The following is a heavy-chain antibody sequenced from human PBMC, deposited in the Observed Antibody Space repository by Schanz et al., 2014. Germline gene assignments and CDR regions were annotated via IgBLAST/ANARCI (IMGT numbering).Heavy chain of an antibody. CDR1: GFNFITFA. Sequence: EVHLVESGGGLVQPGGSLRLSCAASGFNFITFAMSWVRQAPGKGPEWVSAIGGDASRTYYADSVKGRFTISRDNSKSPLYPQRTSLGADAAAVYFGARAPPLVRGIAGWFGPWGQGSLVAVSS. CDR2: IGGDASRT. D-gene: IGHD3-10*01. CDR3: ARAPPLVRGIAGWFGP. V-gene: IGHV3-23*04. J-gene: IGHJ5*02.